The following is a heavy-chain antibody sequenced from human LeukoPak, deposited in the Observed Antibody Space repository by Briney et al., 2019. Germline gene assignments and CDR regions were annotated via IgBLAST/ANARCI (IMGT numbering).Heavy chain of an antibody. D-gene: IGHD3-10*01. CDR3: AREYYYGSGSYYPDAYNWFDP. CDR2: INPNSGGT. V-gene: IGHV1-2*02. CDR1: GYTFTSNY. Sequence: ASVKVSCKAFGYTFTSNYMHWVRQAPGQGPEWMGWINPNSGGTNYAQKFQGRVTMTRDTSISTAYMELSRLRSDDTAVYYCAREYYYGSGSYYPDAYNWFDPWGQGTLVTVSS. J-gene: IGHJ5*02.